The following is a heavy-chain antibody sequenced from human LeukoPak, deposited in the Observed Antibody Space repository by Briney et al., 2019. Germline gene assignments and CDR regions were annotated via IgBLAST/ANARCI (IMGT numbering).Heavy chain of an antibody. CDR1: GFTFSSYW. J-gene: IGHJ6*03. Sequence: KTGGSLRLSCAASGFTFSSYWMHWVRQAPGKGLLWVSRSNGDGSSTAYADSVKGRFTISRDDAKNTLYLQMNSLRPDDTAIYYCTKELHVAVAVADYYYFYMDVWGRGTAVTVSS. V-gene: IGHV3-74*01. D-gene: IGHD6-19*01. CDR2: SNGDGSST. CDR3: TKELHVAVAVADYYYFYMDV.